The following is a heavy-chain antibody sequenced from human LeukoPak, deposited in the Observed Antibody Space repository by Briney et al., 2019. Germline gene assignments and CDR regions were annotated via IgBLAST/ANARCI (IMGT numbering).Heavy chain of an antibody. CDR3: ASKSYSYGETPDDAFDI. V-gene: IGHV1-8*01. J-gene: IGHJ3*02. CDR1: VYTFTSYD. CDR2: MNPNSVNT. D-gene: IGHD5-18*01. Sequence: ASVKVSCKASVYTFTSYDIYGVRQATGQGLAWMGWMNPNSVNTGYSQKFQGRVTMTRNTSISTAYMELSSLRSEEAAVYYCASKSYSYGETPDDAFDIWGEGTMVTVSS.